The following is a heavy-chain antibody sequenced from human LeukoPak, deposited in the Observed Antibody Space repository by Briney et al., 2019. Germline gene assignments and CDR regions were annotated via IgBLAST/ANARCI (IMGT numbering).Heavy chain of an antibody. CDR2: ISDSGGNT. D-gene: IGHD1-20*01. J-gene: IGHJ4*02. V-gene: IGHV3-23*01. CDR1: GFTFSNFH. Sequence: PGGSLRLSCAASGFTFSNFHMTWVRQSPGKGLEWVSAISDSGGNTWYADSMKGRFTISRDNSKNTVYLQMNSLRAEDTAVYYCAKELRSLSATTGFDYWGQGTLVTVSS. CDR3: AKELRSLSATTGFDY.